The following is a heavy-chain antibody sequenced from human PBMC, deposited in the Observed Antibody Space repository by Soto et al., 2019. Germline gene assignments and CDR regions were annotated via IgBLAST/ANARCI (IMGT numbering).Heavy chain of an antibody. D-gene: IGHD1-26*01. J-gene: IGHJ4*02. CDR2: ISYDGSNK. V-gene: IGHV3-30*18. Sequence: HLGGSLRLSCAASGFTFSSYGMHWVRQAPGKGLEEEAVISYDGSNKYYAESVKGRFTISRDNSKNTLYLQMNSLRAEDTAVYFCAKGRVECELGPYLDYWGQGTLVTVSS. CDR1: GFTFSSYG. CDR3: AKGRVECELGPYLDY.